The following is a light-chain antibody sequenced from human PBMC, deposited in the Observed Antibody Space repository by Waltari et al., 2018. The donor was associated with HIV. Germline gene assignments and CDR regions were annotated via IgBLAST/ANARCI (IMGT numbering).Light chain of an antibody. Sequence: QSVLTQPPSASGTPGQRVTFSCSGSSSNIGSNTVNWYRQFPGTARKSLIKSQNQRRSGVPDRFSGSMTGTSASLAISGRQSEDEADYYGAGWDDVLNCYVFGAGTKVTVL. CDR1: SSNIGSNT. J-gene: IGLJ1*01. CDR2: SQN. CDR3: AGWDDVLNCYV. V-gene: IGLV1-44*01.